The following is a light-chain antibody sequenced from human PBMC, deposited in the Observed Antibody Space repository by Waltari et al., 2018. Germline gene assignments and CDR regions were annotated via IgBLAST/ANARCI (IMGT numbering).Light chain of an antibody. CDR3: QQYFSTPQA. V-gene: IGKV4-1*01. J-gene: IGKJ1*01. CDR2: WAS. Sequence: DIVMTQSPDSLAVSLGERATTNCKSSQSVLYSPNNKTYLAWYQQKPRQPPKLRIYWASTREAGVPDRFGGSGSGTDFTLTSSSLQAEDVAVYYCQQYFSTPQAFGQRTKVQMK. CDR1: QSVLYSPNNKTY.